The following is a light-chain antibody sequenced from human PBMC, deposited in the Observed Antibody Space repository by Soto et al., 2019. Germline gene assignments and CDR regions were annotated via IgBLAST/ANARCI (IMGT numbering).Light chain of an antibody. Sequence: DIVMTQSPLSLPVTPGEPASISCRSSQSLLHSDGYNYLDWYLQKPGQSPQLLIYLGSNRASGVPDRFSGSGSGTDFTLKISRVEAEDLGVYYCMQALQTPWTFGQGTKVEIK. CDR1: QSLLHSDGYNY. J-gene: IGKJ1*01. CDR2: LGS. V-gene: IGKV2-28*01. CDR3: MQALQTPWT.